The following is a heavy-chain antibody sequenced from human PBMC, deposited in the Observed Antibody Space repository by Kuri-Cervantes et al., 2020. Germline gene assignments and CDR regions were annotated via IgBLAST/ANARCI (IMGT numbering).Heavy chain of an antibody. J-gene: IGHJ6*03. V-gene: IGHV3-30*01. CDR1: GFTFGDYA. CDR3: ARDSPNYYYYYMDV. Sequence: GESLKISCTASGFTFGDYAMYWVRQAPGKGLEWVAGTSYDGSNKYYADSVKGRFTISRDNSKNTLYLQMNCLRAEDTAVCFCARDSPNYYYYYMDVWGKGTTVTVSS. CDR2: TSYDGSNK.